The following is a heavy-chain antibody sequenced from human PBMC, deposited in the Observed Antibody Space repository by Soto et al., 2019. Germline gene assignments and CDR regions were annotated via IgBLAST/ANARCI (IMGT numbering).Heavy chain of an antibody. D-gene: IGHD4-17*01. CDR2: IIPILGIA. V-gene: IGHV1-69*02. CDR3: ARRGYGDLFDY. Sequence: QVQLVQSGAEVKKPGSSVKVSCKASGGTFSNYTISWVRQAPGQGLEWMGRIIPILGIANYAQKFQGRVTITADKSTSTAYMELSSLRSEDTAVYYCARRGYGDLFDYWGQGTLVTVSS. J-gene: IGHJ4*02. CDR1: GGTFSNYT.